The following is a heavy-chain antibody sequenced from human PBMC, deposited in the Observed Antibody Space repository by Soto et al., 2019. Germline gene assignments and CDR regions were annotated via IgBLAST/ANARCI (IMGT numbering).Heavy chain of an antibody. CDR3: AKGLLVATRGAFDI. Sequence: QVQLVESGGGVVQPGRSLTLSCAASGFTFSSYGMHWVRQAPGKGLEWVAVISYDGSNKYYADSVKGRFTISRDNSKNTLYLQMNSLRAEDTAVYYCAKGLLVATRGAFDIWGQGTMFTVAS. CDR2: ISYDGSNK. D-gene: IGHD5-12*01. J-gene: IGHJ3*02. V-gene: IGHV3-30*18. CDR1: GFTFSSYG.